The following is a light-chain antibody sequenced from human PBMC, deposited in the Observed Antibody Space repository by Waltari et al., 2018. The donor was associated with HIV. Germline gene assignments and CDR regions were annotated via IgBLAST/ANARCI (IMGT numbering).Light chain of an antibody. CDR2: DVS. Sequence: QSALTQPASVSGSPGQSITISCTGTSSDVGGYNYVSWYQQHPGKAPKLMIYDVSKRPSGVSNLFSGSKSGNTASLTISGLQAEDEADYYCSSYTISTTVVFGGGTKLTVL. CDR3: SSYTISTTVV. J-gene: IGLJ2*01. CDR1: SSDVGGYNY. V-gene: IGLV2-14*01.